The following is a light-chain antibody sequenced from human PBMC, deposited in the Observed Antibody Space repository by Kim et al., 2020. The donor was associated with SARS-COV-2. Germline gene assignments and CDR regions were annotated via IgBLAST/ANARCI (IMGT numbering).Light chain of an antibody. Sequence: EIVLTQSPGTLSLSPGERATLSCRASQSVSNNYLAWYLQKPGQAPSLLIYGASSRATGIPDRFSGSGSRTDFSLTISRLEPEDFAVYYCQQYGTSPRTFGQGSKVDI. CDR1: QSVSNNY. CDR3: QQYGTSPRT. CDR2: GAS. V-gene: IGKV3-20*01. J-gene: IGKJ1*01.